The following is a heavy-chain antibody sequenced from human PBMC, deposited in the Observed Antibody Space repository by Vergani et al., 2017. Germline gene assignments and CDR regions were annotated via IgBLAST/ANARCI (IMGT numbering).Heavy chain of an antibody. CDR1: GFTFSNYA. V-gene: IGHV3-23*01. J-gene: IGHJ4*02. D-gene: IGHD3-22*01. CDR3: ARDPSSGYYGGFFDY. CDR2: ISGSGGST. Sequence: EVQLLESGGGLVQPGGSLRLSCAASGFTFSNYAMTWVRQAPGKGLEWVSAISGSGGSTYYADSVKGRFTISRDNSKNTLYLQMNSLRAEDTAVYYCARDPSSGYYGGFFDYWGQGTLVTVSS.